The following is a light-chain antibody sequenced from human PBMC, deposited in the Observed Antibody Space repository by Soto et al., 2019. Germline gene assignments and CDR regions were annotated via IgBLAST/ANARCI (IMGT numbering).Light chain of an antibody. CDR2: FDD. V-gene: IGLV1-36*01. J-gene: IGLJ1*01. Sequence: QAVVTQPPSVSEAPRQRVTISCSGSSSNIGNNAVHWYQQLPGKTPKLLIYFDDLLPSGVSKRFSGSKSGTLASLAISGLQSEDEAFYYCAVWDASLNGYVFGPGTKLTVL. CDR3: AVWDASLNGYV. CDR1: SSNIGNNA.